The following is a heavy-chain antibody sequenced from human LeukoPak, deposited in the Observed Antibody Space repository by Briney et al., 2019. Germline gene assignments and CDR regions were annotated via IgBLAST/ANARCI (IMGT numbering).Heavy chain of an antibody. J-gene: IGHJ4*02. D-gene: IGHD1-26*01. Sequence: ASVKVSCKASGYTFTGYYMHWVRQVPGQGLEWMGWIIPNSGATNYAQKFQGRVTMTRDTSISTAYMELSRLKSDDTAVYYCARDLSGSYTEFDYWGQGTLVTVSS. CDR3: ARDLSGSYTEFDY. CDR1: GYTFTGYY. V-gene: IGHV1-2*02. CDR2: IIPNSGAT.